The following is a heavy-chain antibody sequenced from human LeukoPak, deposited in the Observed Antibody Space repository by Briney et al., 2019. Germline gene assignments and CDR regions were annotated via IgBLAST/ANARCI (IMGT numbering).Heavy chain of an antibody. CDR2: INPNSGGT. D-gene: IGHD3-10*01. V-gene: IGHV1-2*02. J-gene: IGHJ6*03. CDR3: ARVADGSGSYYYYYMDV. Sequence: ASVKVSCKASGGTFSSYAISWVRQAPGQGLEWMGWINPNSGGTNYAQKFQGRVTMTRDTSISTAYMELSRLRSDDTAVYYCARVADGSGSYYYYYMDVWGKGTTVTVSS. CDR1: GGTFSSYA.